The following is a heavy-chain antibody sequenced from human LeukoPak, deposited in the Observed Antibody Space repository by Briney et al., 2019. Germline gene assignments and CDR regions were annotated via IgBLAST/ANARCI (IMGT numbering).Heavy chain of an antibody. Sequence: PSETLSPTCTVSGASISTSYYYWAWIRQPPGKGLEWIGNFHYSGTTYYNPSLKSRVAISIDTSKNQFFLRLSSVTAADTAVYYCARQVTYGYAYGYYFDFWGQGALVTVSS. V-gene: IGHV4-39*01. CDR1: GASISTSYYY. CDR2: FHYSGTT. J-gene: IGHJ4*02. CDR3: ARQVTYGYAYGYYFDF. D-gene: IGHD5-18*01.